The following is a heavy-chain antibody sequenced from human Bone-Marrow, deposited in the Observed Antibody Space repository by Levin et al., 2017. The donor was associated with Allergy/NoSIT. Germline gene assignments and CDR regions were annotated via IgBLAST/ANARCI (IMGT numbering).Heavy chain of an antibody. CDR3: ARESGIHDFWGGSKSWFGP. D-gene: IGHD3-3*01. J-gene: IGHJ5*02. Sequence: GESLKISCKASGYTFTNFAINWVRQAPGQGLEWIGTINTNTGHPTYAQAFTGRFVFSLDTSVSATYLHINSLKAEDTAVYYCARESGIHDFWGGSKSWFGPRGQGTPVIISS. V-gene: IGHV7-4-1*02. CDR2: INTNTGHP. CDR1: GYTFTNFA.